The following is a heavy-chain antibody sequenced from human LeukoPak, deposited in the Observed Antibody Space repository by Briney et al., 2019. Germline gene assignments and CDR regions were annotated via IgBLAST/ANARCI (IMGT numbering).Heavy chain of an antibody. CDR2: ISGSGGST. CDR3: AKDPGGYCSSTSCYYDY. D-gene: IGHD2-2*01. CDR1: GFTFSSYA. Sequence: GGSLRLSCAASGFTFSSYAMSWVRQAPGKGLEWVPAISGSGGSTYYADSVKGRFTISRDNSKNTLYLQMNSLRAEDTAVYYCAKDPGGYCSSTSCYYDYWGQGTLVTVSS. J-gene: IGHJ4*02. V-gene: IGHV3-23*01.